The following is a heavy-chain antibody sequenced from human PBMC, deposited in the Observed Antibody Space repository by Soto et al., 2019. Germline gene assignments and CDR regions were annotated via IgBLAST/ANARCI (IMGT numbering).Heavy chain of an antibody. Sequence: SETLSLTCAVYGGSFSGYYWSWIRQPPGKGLEWIGEINHSGSTNYNPSLKSRVTISVDTSKNQFSLKLSSVTAADTAVYYCARRPLYYDSSGYYWFDPWGQGTLVTAPQ. V-gene: IGHV4-34*01. D-gene: IGHD3-22*01. CDR2: INHSGST. J-gene: IGHJ5*02. CDR3: ARRPLYYDSSGYYWFDP. CDR1: GGSFSGYY.